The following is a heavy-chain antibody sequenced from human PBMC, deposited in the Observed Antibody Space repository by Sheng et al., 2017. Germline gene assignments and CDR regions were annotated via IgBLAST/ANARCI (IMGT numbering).Heavy chain of an antibody. Sequence: QVQLVQSGAEVKKPGSSVKVSCKASGGTFSSYAISWVRQAPGQGLEWMGGIIPILGIANYAQKFQGRVTITADKSTSTAYMELSSLRSEDTAVYYCARHTGYYDFWSGFSYMDVWGKGTTVTVSS. CDR1: GGTFSSYA. V-gene: IGHV1-69*04. CDR3: ARHTGYYDFWSGFSYMDV. D-gene: IGHD3-3*01. J-gene: IGHJ6*03. CDR2: IIPILGIA.